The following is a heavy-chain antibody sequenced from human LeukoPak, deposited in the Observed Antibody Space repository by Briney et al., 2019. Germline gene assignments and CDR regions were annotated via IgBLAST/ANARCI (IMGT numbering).Heavy chain of an antibody. V-gene: IGHV4-4*07. CDR2: IYATGST. D-gene: IGHD1-26*01. J-gene: IGHJ4*02. CDR3: ARQGYTASYYFLDS. Sequence: SETLSLTCDVSGDFFRSYWWGWVRQPAGKGLEWIGRIYATGSTKFNPSLKSQLTMSMDTSTNQFSLKLTSVTAADTAVYFCARQGYTASYYFLDSWSQGILVTVSS. CDR1: GDFFRSYW.